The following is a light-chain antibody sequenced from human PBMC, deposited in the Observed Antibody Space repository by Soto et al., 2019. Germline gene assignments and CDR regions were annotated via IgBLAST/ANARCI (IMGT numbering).Light chain of an antibody. CDR1: NIGSKS. V-gene: IGLV3-21*02. Sequence: SYELTQPPSVSVAPGQTARITWGGDNIGSKSVHWYQQEPGQPPVLVVYDGSDRPSGIPERFSGSNSGNTATLTISRVEAGDEADYYCQVWDSGSAHKVLAGATQLKVL. CDR2: DGS. J-gene: IGLJ7*01. CDR3: QVWDSGSAHKV.